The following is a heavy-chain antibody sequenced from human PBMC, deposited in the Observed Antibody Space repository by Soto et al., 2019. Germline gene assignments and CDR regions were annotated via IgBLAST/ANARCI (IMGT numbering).Heavy chain of an antibody. D-gene: IGHD2-15*01. CDR3: AGGGRNVVVVPAPPPFSY. V-gene: IGHV1-2*02. J-gene: IGHJ4*02. Sequence: ASVKVSCKASGYTFTDYYIHWVRQAPGQGLEWMGYIDPNSGGTNYAQRFQGRVTMTRATSINTAYMDLSRLTSDDTAVYYCAGGGRNVVVVPAPPPFSYWGQGTLVTVSS. CDR2: IDPNSGGT. CDR1: GYTFTDYY.